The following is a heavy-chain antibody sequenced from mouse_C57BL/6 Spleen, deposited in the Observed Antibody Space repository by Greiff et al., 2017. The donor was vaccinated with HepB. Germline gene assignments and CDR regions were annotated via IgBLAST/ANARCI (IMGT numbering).Heavy chain of an antibody. V-gene: IGHV14-3*01. CDR1: GFTIKNTY. Sequence: EVQVVESVAELVRPGASVKLSCTASGFTIKNTYMPWVKQRPEQGLEWIGRIDPANGNTNYDAKFQGKATITADTSSNTAYLQLSSLSSEDSAIYYCARDWYFDVWGTGTTVTVSS. CDR3: ARDWYFDV. CDR2: IDPANGNT. J-gene: IGHJ1*03.